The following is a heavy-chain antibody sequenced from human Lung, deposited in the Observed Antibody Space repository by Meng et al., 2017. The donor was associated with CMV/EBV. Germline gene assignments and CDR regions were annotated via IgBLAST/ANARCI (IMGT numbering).Heavy chain of an antibody. CDR1: GGSITSGGYY. J-gene: IGHJ4*02. CDR3: ARAYPSFFFDS. CDR2: VHFRGSS. V-gene: IGHV4-30-4*01. Sequence: SVSGGSITSGGYYWSWIREPPGKGLEWIGYVHFRGSSYYTPSLQSRITISVDTSKSQFFLRLNSVTTADTAVYYCARAYPSFFFDSWGQGTLVTVSS. D-gene: IGHD3-16*02.